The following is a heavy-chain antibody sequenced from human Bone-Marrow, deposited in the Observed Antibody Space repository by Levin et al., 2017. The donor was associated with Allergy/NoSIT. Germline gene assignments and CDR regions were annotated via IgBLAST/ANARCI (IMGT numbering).Heavy chain of an antibody. Sequence: PGGSLRLSCTVSGGSVSSGSYYWSWIRQPPGKGLEWIGYIYYSGSTNYDPSLKSRVTISVDTSKNQFSLKLSSVTAADTAVYYCARDRGGSYDILTGYYKGYYFDYWGQGTLVTVSS. D-gene: IGHD3-9*01. CDR2: IYYSGST. CDR1: GGSVSSGSYY. CDR3: ARDRGGSYDILTGYYKGYYFDY. V-gene: IGHV4-61*01. J-gene: IGHJ4*02.